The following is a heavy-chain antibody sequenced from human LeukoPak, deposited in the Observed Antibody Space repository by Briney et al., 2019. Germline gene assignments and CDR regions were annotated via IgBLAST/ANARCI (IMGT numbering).Heavy chain of an antibody. J-gene: IGHJ4*02. Sequence: PGGSLILSCSASGFTFSSYEMNWFRQAPGKGLEWVAYISSSGSTIYYADSVKGRFTISRDNAKNSLYLKMNSLRAEDTAVYYCAREGGGFDSLDYWGQGTLVTVSS. V-gene: IGHV3-48*03. D-gene: IGHD5-12*01. CDR1: GFTFSSYE. CDR3: AREGGGFDSLDY. CDR2: ISSSGSTI.